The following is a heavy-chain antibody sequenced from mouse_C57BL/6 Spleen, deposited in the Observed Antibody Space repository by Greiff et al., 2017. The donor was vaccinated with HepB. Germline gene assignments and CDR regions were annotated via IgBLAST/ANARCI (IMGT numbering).Heavy chain of an antibody. CDR2: INPSNGGT. CDR1: GYTFPSYW. J-gene: IGHJ2*01. Sequence: QVQLQQPGTELVKPGASVKLSCKASGYTFPSYWMHWVKQRPGQGLEWIGNINPSNGGTNYNEKFKSKATLTVDKSSSTAYMQLSSLTSEDSAVYYCARDGYDGYYFDYWGQGTTLTVSS. V-gene: IGHV1-53*01. D-gene: IGHD2-2*01. CDR3: ARDGYDGYYFDY.